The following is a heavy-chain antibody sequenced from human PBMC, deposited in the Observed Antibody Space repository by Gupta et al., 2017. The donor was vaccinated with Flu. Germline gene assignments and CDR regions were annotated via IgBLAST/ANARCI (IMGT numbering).Heavy chain of an antibody. CDR3: VREGGVQALGSFAF. D-gene: IGHD1-1*01. CDR1: GFSFSPSE. Sequence: EVQLVESGGGLVQPGGSLRLSCTGSGFSFSPSEMNWVRQAPGKGLEWVSFISSSGRTTYYADSVKGRFTISRDNGKSSLHLQMNSLRVEDTAVYHCVREGGVQALGSFAFWGQGTLVTVSS. CDR2: ISSSGRTT. V-gene: IGHV3-48*03. J-gene: IGHJ4*02.